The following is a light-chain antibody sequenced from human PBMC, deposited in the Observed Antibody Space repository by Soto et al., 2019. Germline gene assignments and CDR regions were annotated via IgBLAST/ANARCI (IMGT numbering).Light chain of an antibody. J-gene: IGKJ4*01. V-gene: IGKV3-15*01. CDR1: QAVATS. CDR3: QHYKCWHL. Sequence: EIVMTQSPAALPLSPGERVTLSCRANQAVATSLAWYQFRPGQAPRLLIYGASIRATGVPDRFSGSGSGTEFTLTISSLESEDFATYFCQHYKCWHLFGGGTKVDIK. CDR2: GAS.